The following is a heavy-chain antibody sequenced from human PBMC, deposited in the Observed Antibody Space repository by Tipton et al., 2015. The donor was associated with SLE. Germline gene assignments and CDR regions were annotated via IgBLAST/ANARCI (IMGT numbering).Heavy chain of an antibody. CDR3: ARHAVPGPRFDYRRSWGIVP. D-gene: IGHD3-16*01. Sequence: TLSLTCSVYGDSLSGQYWSWIRQPPGKGLEWIGEVFRGGSTNYSPSLESRVTITVDMSKNQFSLRLISVTAADTAVYFCARHAVPGPRFDYRRSWGIVPWGQGTLVGVSS. V-gene: IGHV4-34*12. CDR2: VFRGGST. J-gene: IGHJ5*02. CDR1: GDSLSGQY.